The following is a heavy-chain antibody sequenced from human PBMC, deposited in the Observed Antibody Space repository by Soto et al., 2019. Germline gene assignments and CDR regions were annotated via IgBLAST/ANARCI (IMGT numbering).Heavy chain of an antibody. D-gene: IGHD6-19*01. CDR3: EKVRQAVASNQAEH. CDR2: ISGSVGST. CDR1: GFTFSDYA. V-gene: IGHV3-23*01. J-gene: IGHJ4*02. Sequence: PGGSLKLSCAASGFTFSDYAMNWVRQAPGKGLEWVSAISGSVGSTYYADSVKGRFTISRDNSKNTLYLQMNSLRAEDTALYHCEKVRQAVASNQAEHWGQGTLVTASS.